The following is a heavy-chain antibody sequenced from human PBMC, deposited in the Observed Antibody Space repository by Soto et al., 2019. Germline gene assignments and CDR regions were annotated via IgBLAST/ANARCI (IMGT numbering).Heavy chain of an antibody. CDR2: IYSGDST. D-gene: IGHD2-21*01. J-gene: IGHJ6*02. Sequence: EVQLVETGGGLIQPGGSLRLSCAASGFTANSRYMSWFRQAPGKGLEWVSVIYSGDSTYYADCVKGRFTISRDKSKNTLYLKMNSLRAEDTAVYYCARYLGGDSYGMDVWGQGATVTVSS. CDR3: ARYLGGDSYGMDV. CDR1: GFTANSRY. V-gene: IGHV3-53*02.